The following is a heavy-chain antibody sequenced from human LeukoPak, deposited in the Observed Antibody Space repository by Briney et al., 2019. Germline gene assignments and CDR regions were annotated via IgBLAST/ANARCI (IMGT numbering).Heavy chain of an antibody. CDR3: ARDCIGCLGFDY. V-gene: IGHV1-18*01. D-gene: IGHD1-26*01. J-gene: IGHJ4*02. Sequence: GASVKVSCKASGYTFTSYGISWVLQAPGQGLEWMGWVSAYADDTNYVQKFRGRITMTTDTSTSTAYMELRSLRSDDTAVYYCARDCIGCLGFDYWGQGTLVTVSS. CDR1: GYTFTSYG. CDR2: VSAYADDT.